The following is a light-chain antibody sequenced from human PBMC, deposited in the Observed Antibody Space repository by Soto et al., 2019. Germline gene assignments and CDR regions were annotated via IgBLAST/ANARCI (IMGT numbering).Light chain of an antibody. V-gene: IGKV3-20*01. J-gene: IGKJ5*01. Sequence: EIVLTQSPGTLSLSPGERATLSCRASQSVSRSNFAWYQQKPGQAPRPLIYGASSRATGIPDRFSVPGSGTDFTLTLSKVEPEDFALYDCQQYGTPRSVTFGQGTRLEIK. CDR3: QQYGTPRSVT. CDR2: GAS. CDR1: QSVSRSN.